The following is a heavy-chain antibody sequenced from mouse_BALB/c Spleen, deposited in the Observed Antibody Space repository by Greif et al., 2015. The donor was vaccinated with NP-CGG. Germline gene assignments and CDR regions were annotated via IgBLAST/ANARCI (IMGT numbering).Heavy chain of an antibody. CDR1: GFSLTYYG. V-gene: IGHV2-6-2*01. CDR3: ARQLSYGMDY. CDR2: IWSDGST. Sequence: VQLQQSGPDLVAPSQSLSITCTVSGFSLTYYGVHWIRQPPGKGLEWLVVIWSDGSTTYNSALKSRLSISKDNSKSQVFLKMDSLQTDDTALCYCARQLSYGMDYWGQGTSVTVSS. J-gene: IGHJ4*01.